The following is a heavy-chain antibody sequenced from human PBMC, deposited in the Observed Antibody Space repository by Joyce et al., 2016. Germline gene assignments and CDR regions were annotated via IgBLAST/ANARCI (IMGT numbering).Heavy chain of an antibody. CDR1: GYDFNTHW. Sequence: EVQLVQSGAEVKKPGESLKISCKGSGYDFNTHWLGWVRQMPGKGLEWMGIIYPGDFDTRYSPPFQGQVTISADKSISTAYLQWRSLKASDTAMYYCARNPIGTSPDFWGQGTQVTVSS. CDR3: ARNPIGTSPDF. CDR2: IYPGDFDT. V-gene: IGHV5-51*01. D-gene: IGHD5-24*01. J-gene: IGHJ4*02.